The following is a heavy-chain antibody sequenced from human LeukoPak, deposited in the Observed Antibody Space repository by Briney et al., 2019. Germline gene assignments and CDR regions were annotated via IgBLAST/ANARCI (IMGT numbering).Heavy chain of an antibody. CDR3: ARAEGSGYYQGRGY. D-gene: IGHD3-22*01. CDR2: IFPNSGDT. Sequence: GASVKVSCKASGYSFTGYYMHWVRQAPGQGPEWMGWIFPNSGDTHYAQKFQGRVTMTRDTSISTAYMELNRLTSDDTAMYYCARAEGSGYYQGRGYWGQGTLVTVSS. CDR1: GYSFTGYY. J-gene: IGHJ4*02. V-gene: IGHV1-2*02.